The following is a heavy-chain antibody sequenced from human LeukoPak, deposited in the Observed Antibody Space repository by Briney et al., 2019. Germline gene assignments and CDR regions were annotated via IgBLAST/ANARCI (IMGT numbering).Heavy chain of an antibody. D-gene: IGHD3/OR15-3a*01. CDR1: GYTFTGYY. CDR2: INPNRGGT. V-gene: IGHV1-2*06. Sequence: ASVKVSCKASGYTFTGYYMHWVRQAPGQGLEWMGRINPNRGGTNYAQKFQGRVTMTRDTSINTAYMELSRLRSDDTAVYYCARGMWDDLIFDYWGQGTLVTVSS. J-gene: IGHJ4*02. CDR3: ARGMWDDLIFDY.